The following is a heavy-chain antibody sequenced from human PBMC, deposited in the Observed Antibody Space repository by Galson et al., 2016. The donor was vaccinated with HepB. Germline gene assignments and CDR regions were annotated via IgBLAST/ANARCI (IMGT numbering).Heavy chain of an antibody. Sequence: SLRLSCAASGFTVSSNYLSWVRQAPGKGLEWVSVIYSGGSTYYADSVGGRFTISRDNSNNILYLQMNSLRAEDTAVYYCARNKATARVWGHYYYYMDVRGKGTTVTVSS. D-gene: IGHD3-16*01. V-gene: IGHV3-53*01. CDR1: GFTVSSNY. J-gene: IGHJ6*03. CDR3: ARNKATARVWGHYYYYMDV. CDR2: IYSGGST.